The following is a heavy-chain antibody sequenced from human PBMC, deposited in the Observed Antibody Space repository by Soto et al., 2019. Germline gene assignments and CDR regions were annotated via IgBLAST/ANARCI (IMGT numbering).Heavy chain of an antibody. J-gene: IGHJ4*02. D-gene: IGHD5-12*01. CDR1: GFSVSNNY. Sequence: PGGSLRLSCAASGFSVSNNYMGWVRQAPGKGLEWVSVIYSAGNTDYADSVKGRFTISRDNSKNMLYLQMNSLRAEDTAVYYCVSPRYRGYSCFNYWGQGSPVTVSS. CDR3: VSPRYRGYSCFNY. V-gene: IGHV3-66*01. CDR2: IYSAGNT.